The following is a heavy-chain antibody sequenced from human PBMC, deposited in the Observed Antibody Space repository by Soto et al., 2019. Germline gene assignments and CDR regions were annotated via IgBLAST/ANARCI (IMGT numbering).Heavy chain of an antibody. V-gene: IGHV3-21*01. CDR2: ISSSSSYI. Sequence: GGSLRLSCAASGFTFSSYSMNWVRQAPGKGLEWVSSISSSSSYIYYADSVKGRFTISRDNAKNSLYLQMNSLRAEDTAVYYCARDYVGYYDSSGYRDAFDIWGQGTMVTVSS. CDR1: GFTFSSYS. J-gene: IGHJ3*02. D-gene: IGHD3-22*01. CDR3: ARDYVGYYDSSGYRDAFDI.